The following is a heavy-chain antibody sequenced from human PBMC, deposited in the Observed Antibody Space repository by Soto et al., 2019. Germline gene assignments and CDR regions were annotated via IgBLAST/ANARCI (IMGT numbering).Heavy chain of an antibody. CDR3: AKGPVNYYGSGSYFS. CDR2: ISYDGSNK. V-gene: IGHV3-30*18. D-gene: IGHD3-10*01. J-gene: IGHJ5*02. Sequence: GGSLRLSCAASGFTFSSYGMHWVRQAPGKGLEWVAVISYDGSNKYYADSVKGRFTISRDNSKNTLYLQMNSLRAEDTAVYYWAKGPVNYYGSGSYFSWGQGTLVTVSS. CDR1: GFTFSSYG.